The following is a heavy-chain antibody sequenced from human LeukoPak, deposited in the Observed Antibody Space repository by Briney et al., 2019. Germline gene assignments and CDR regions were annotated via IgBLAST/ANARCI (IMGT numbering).Heavy chain of an antibody. Sequence: SETLSLTCTVSGGSISGSSYYWGWIRQPPGKGLEWIGNIYYTGITHDNPSLKSRVTISVDTSKNQFSLKLRSVTAANTAVYYCASPAITTFDYWGQGILVTVAS. CDR3: ASPAITTFDY. J-gene: IGHJ4*02. CDR1: GGSISGSSYY. V-gene: IGHV4-39*01. D-gene: IGHD3-22*01. CDR2: IYYTGIT.